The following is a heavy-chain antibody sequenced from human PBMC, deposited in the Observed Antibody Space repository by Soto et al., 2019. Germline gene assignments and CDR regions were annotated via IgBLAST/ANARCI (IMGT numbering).Heavy chain of an antibody. J-gene: IGHJ4*02. D-gene: IGHD6-19*01. CDR1: EFMVRIYL. Sequence: PEGSLRVFSGAAEFMVRIYLMGRIRQAPGRGLEWVANINQDGSEKYYADSVKGRFAISRDNTKNLLSLQMNSLRAEDTAIYYCARGVGGFLVAGFDYWGQVHLVTVS. CDR2: INQDGSEK. CDR3: ARGVGGFLVAGFDY. V-gene: IGHV3-7*01.